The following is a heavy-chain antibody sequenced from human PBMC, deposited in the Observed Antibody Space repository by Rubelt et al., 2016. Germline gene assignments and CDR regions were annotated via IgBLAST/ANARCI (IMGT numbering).Heavy chain of an antibody. J-gene: IGHJ4*02. Sequence: GESGGGLVQPGGSLRLSCAASGFTFSNYSMNWVRQAPGKGLEWVSYISRSSSTIYYADSVKGRFTISRDNAKNSLHRQMNSLRAEDTAVYYCARFSSSTLSGYWGQGTLVTVSS. D-gene: IGHD2-2*01. CDR3: ARFSSSTLSGY. CDR1: GFTFSNYS. CDR2: ISRSSSTI. V-gene: IGHV3-48*04.